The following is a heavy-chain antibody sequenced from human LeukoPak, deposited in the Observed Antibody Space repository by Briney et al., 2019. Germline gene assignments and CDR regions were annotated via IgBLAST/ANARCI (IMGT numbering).Heavy chain of an antibody. CDR1: GGSISSGGYS. CDR3: ARAAGSLYYYYGMDV. Sequence: SETLSLTCAVSGGSISSGGYSRSWIRQPPGKGLEWIGYIYHSGSTYYNPSLKSRVTISVDRSKNQFSLKLSSVTAADTAVYYCARAAGSLYYYYGMDVWGKGTTVTVSS. V-gene: IGHV4-30-2*01. J-gene: IGHJ6*04. CDR2: IYHSGST.